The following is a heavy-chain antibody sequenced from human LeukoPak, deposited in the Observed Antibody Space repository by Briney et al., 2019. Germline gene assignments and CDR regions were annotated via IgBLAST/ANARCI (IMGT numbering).Heavy chain of an antibody. V-gene: IGHV4-30-4*01. J-gene: IGHJ4*02. D-gene: IGHD6-13*01. Sequence: SQTLSLTCTVSGGSISSGDYYWSWIRQPPGKGLEWIAYMYYSGSTYYNPSLKSRVTMSADTSKNQFSLQLNSVTPEDTAVYYCARDLGYSRSFDYWGQGTLVTVSS. CDR1: GGSISSGDYY. CDR3: ARDLGYSRSFDY. CDR2: MYYSGST.